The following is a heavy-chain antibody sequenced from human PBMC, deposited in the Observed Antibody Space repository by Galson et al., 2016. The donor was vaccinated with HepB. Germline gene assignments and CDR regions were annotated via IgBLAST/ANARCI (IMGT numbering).Heavy chain of an antibody. CDR3: ARPLDCSATTCSGPFQI. J-gene: IGHJ4*03. CDR2: IDHIGRT. CDR1: GGTFRGYY. V-gene: IGHV4-34*01. D-gene: IGHD2-2*01. Sequence: SETLSLTCAVYGGTFRGYYWTWIRQSSGKGMDWIGEIDHIGRTTYNPSLKSRVTISIDASKNQFSLRLRSVIAADTAVYYCARPLDCSATTCSGPFQIWGQGTLVTVSS.